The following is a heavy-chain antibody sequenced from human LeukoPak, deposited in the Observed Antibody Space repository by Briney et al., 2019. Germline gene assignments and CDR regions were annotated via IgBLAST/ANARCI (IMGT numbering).Heavy chain of an antibody. Sequence: GASVKVSCKASGGTFSSYAISWVRQAPGQGLEWMGGIIPIFGTANYAQKFQGRVTITADESTSTAYMELSSLKSEDTAVYYCARARDIVVVPAAISYDAFDIWGQGTMVTVSS. D-gene: IGHD2-2*01. CDR2: IIPIFGTA. CDR3: ARARDIVVVPAAISYDAFDI. CDR1: GGTFSSYA. V-gene: IGHV1-69*13. J-gene: IGHJ3*02.